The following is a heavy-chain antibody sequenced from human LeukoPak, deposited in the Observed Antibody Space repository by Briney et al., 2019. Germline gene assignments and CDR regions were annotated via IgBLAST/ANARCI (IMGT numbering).Heavy chain of an antibody. V-gene: IGHV1-8*01. Sequence: GASVKVSCKASGYTFTSYDINWVRQATGQGLEWMGWMNPNSGNTGYAQKFQGRVTMTRNTSISTAYMELSSLRSEDTAVYYCARGIGSTTVTTLEYYFDYWGQGTLVTVPS. CDR2: MNPNSGNT. D-gene: IGHD4-17*01. J-gene: IGHJ4*02. CDR3: ARGIGSTTVTTLEYYFDY. CDR1: GYTFTSYD.